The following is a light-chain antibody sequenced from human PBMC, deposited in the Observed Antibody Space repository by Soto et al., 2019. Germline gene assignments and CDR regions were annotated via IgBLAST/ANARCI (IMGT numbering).Light chain of an antibody. CDR1: QGISSW. Sequence: IQMTPSPSSVSASVGARVTITCRASQGISSWLAWYQQKPGKAPKLLLYDVSTLERGVPSRFSGSGSATEFTLTLSDLQPDDFATYYCPQYDSFSVTFGQGTKAAI. CDR3: PQYDSFSVT. J-gene: IGKJ1*01. V-gene: IGKV1-5*01. CDR2: DVS.